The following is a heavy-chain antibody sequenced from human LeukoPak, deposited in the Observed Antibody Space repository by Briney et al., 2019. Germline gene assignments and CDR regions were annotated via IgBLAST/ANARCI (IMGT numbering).Heavy chain of an antibody. D-gene: IGHD1-26*01. CDR3: ARQGYTVSYYFLDY. CDR1: GGSVRSYW. CDR2: IYSTGST. J-gene: IGHJ4*02. Sequence: PSETLSLTCDVSGGSVRSYWWGWVRQPAGKGLQWLGRIYSTGSTRFNPSLKSRLTLSIDTSTNQFSLKLTSVTAADTAVYFCARQGYTVSYYFLDYWSQGTLVTVSS. V-gene: IGHV4-4*07.